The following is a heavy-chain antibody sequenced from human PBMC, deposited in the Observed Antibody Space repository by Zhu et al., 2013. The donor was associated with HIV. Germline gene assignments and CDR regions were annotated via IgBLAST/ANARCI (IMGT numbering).Heavy chain of an antibody. CDR1: GGTFSSYA. V-gene: IGHV1-69*12. J-gene: IGHJ6*02. CDR2: IIPMYGTA. D-gene: IGHD2-2*01. Sequence: QVQLVQSETEVKKPGSSVKVSCKASGGTFSSYAIHWVRQAPGQGLECMGGIIPMYGTANYAQNFQGRVTITADESTNTAYMELSSLRPEDTAVYYCARGSRRPVPAALADYYYYGMDVWGQGTTVTVSS. CDR3: ARGSRRPVPAALADYYYYGMDV.